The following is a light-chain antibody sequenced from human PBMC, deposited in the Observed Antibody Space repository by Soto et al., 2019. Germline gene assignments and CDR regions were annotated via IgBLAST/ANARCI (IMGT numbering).Light chain of an antibody. J-gene: IGLJ2*01. V-gene: IGLV4-69*01. Sequence: QSVLTQSPSASASLGASVKLTCTLSSGHSSYAIAWHQQQPEKGPRHLMKLNSDGSHSKGDGVPDRLSGSSSGAERYLTLPRLQSEDEADYYCQTWGTGIQVFGGGTKVTVL. CDR3: QTWGTGIQV. CDR2: LNSDGSH. CDR1: SGHSSYA.